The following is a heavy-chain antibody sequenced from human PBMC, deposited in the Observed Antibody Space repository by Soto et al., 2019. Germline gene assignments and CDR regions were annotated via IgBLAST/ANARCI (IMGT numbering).Heavy chain of an antibody. Sequence: SETLSLTCSVSGESISSGGYYWRWIRHLPGKGLEWIGYIYDTESAYYNPSLKSRVSISMDTSENHFAMRLTSVTAADSAVYYCARGSYYYDSSGYYHYWGQGTLVTVSS. CDR1: GESISSGGYY. V-gene: IGHV4-31*03. D-gene: IGHD3-22*01. J-gene: IGHJ4*02. CDR2: IYDTESA. CDR3: ARGSYYYDSSGYYHY.